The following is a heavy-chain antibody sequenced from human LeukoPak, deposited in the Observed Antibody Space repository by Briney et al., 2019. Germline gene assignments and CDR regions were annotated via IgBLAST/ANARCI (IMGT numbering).Heavy chain of an antibody. CDR3: ATDGVGVIGMTAFDY. CDR1: GFSFSNAW. CDR2: IKSKSDGGTT. V-gene: IGHV3-15*01. D-gene: IGHD3-16*02. Sequence: KTGGSLRLSCTAFGFSFSNAWMSWVRQAPGKGLEWVGRIKSKSDGGTTDYAAPVKGRFTISRDDSENTLYLQMNSLKTEDTAVYYCATDGVGVIGMTAFDYWGQGTLVTVSS. J-gene: IGHJ4*02.